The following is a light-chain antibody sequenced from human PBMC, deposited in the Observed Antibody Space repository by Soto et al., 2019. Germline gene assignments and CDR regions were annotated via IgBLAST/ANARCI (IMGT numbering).Light chain of an antibody. CDR3: TSYRSSTLFV. J-gene: IGLJ1*01. V-gene: IGLV2-14*03. Sequence: QSALTQPASVSGSPGQSIAISCTGASSDVDTYNYVSWYQHHPGKAPKLVIYDVTNRPSGVSDRFSGSKSGNTASLTISGLQAEDEADYYCTSYRSSTLFVFGTGTKLTVL. CDR1: SSDVDTYNY. CDR2: DVT.